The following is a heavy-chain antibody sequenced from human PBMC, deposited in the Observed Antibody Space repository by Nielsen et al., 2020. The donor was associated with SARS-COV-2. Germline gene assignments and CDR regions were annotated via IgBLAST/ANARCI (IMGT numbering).Heavy chain of an antibody. J-gene: IGHJ4*02. V-gene: IGHV3-30-3*01. CDR2: ISYDGSNK. CDR3: ARVLLFDYSFDY. Sequence: WIRQPPGKGLEWVAVISYDGSNKYYADSVKGRFTISRDNSKNTLYLQMNSLRDEDTAVYYCARVLLFDYSFDYWGQGTLVTVSS. D-gene: IGHD4-11*01.